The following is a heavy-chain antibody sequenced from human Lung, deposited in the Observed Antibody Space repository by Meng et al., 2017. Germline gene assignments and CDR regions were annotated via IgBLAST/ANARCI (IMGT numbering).Heavy chain of an antibody. CDR3: AKEEVPNDY. D-gene: IGHD2-2*01. CDR1: GFTFINSA. J-gene: IGHJ4*02. Sequence: EVWLLESGGGLVQPGGSLRLACSVFGFTFINSAMSWVRQAPGKGLEWVSGISIDGDRTYYVDSVKGRFTISRDNSKNTVYLQMNSLRGEDTAVYFCAKEEVPNDYWGQGTLVTVSS. V-gene: IGHV3-23*01. CDR2: ISIDGDRT.